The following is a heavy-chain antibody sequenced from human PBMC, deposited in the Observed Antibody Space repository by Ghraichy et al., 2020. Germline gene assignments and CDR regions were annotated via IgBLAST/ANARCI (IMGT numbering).Heavy chain of an antibody. Sequence: SETLSLTCTVSGGSISSYYWSWIRQPPGKGLEWIGYIYYSGSTNYNPSLKSRVTISVDTSKNQFSLKLSSVTAADTAVYYCARDEATGEEGPRVAFDIWGQGTMVTVSS. CDR3: ARDEATGEEGPRVAFDI. D-gene: IGHD2-8*02. J-gene: IGHJ3*02. CDR1: GGSISSYY. CDR2: IYYSGST. V-gene: IGHV4-59*01.